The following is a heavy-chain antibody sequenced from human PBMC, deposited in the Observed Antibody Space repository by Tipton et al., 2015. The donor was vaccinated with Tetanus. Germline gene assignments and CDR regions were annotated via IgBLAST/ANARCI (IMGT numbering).Heavy chain of an antibody. J-gene: IGHJ6*02. Sequence: TLSLTCTVSGGSISSADYYWSWIRQPPGKGLEWIGYVSDSGSTYSNPSLRSRIIISVDTSKNQFPLILSSVTAADTAVYYCARATPSGSYFVRYYSMDVWGQGTTVVVSS. CDR1: GGSISSADYY. CDR2: VSDSGST. D-gene: IGHD3-22*01. V-gene: IGHV4-30-4*01. CDR3: ARATPSGSYFVRYYSMDV.